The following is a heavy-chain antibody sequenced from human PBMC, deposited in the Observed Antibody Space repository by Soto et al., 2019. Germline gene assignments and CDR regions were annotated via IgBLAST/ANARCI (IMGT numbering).Heavy chain of an antibody. CDR3: ARGPRVSSTGTGAH. D-gene: IGHD1-1*01. V-gene: IGHV3-74*01. CDR1: GFNFRAYW. Sequence: PVGPLRLSCTVSGFNFRAYWMHWVRTDPGKGLTWVSRISDDGSTATYADSVKGRFVISRDNAKNSLYLEMNTLRVDDSGLYYCARGPRVSSTGTGAHWGRGTPVTVSS. CDR2: ISDDGSTA. J-gene: IGHJ4*02.